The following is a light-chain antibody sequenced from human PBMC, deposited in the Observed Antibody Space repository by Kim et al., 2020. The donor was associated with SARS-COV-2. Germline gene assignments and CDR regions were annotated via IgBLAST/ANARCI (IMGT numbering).Light chain of an antibody. J-gene: IGLJ3*02. CDR2: GKN. V-gene: IGLV3-19*01. CDR3: NSRDSSGNNWV. Sequence: SSELTQDPAVSVALGQTARITCQGDSLRSYYASWYQQKPGQAPVLVIYGKNNRPSGIPDRFSGSSSGNTASLTITGAQAEDEADYYCNSRDSSGNNWVFG. CDR1: SLRSYY.